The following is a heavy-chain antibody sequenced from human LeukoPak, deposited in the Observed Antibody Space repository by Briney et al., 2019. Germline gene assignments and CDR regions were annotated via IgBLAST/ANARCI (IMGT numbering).Heavy chain of an antibody. CDR3: AKDKSGSQLSLYYFDY. J-gene: IGHJ4*02. CDR1: GFTFSRYD. V-gene: IGHV3-23*01. D-gene: IGHD1-26*01. Sequence: GGSLRLSCAASGFTFSRYDLSWVRQAPGKGLECVSTISRTVTTTYYADSVKGRFTISRDNAKNSLYLQMNSLRAEDTALYYCAKDKSGSQLSLYYFDYWGQGTLVTVSS. CDR2: ISRTVTTT.